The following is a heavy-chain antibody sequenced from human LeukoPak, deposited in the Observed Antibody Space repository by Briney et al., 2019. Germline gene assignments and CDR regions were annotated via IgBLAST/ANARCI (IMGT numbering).Heavy chain of an antibody. CDR3: ARGDGDGPARRAFDI. CDR2: INPTSGDT. D-gene: IGHD7-27*01. J-gene: IGHJ3*02. Sequence: ASVKVSYKASGYTFTGYYIHWVRQAPGQGLEWMGWINPTSGDTYYEQKFQGRVTLTRDTSISTAYMELSSMRSDDTAVYYCARGDGDGPARRAFDIWGQGTTVTVSS. CDR1: GYTFTGYY. V-gene: IGHV1-2*02.